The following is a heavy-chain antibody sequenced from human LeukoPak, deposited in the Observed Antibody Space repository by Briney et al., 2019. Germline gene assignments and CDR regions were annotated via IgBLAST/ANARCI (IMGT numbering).Heavy chain of an antibody. CDR2: IKQDGSEK. Sequence: PGGSLRLSCAASGFTFSDNWMNWVRQAPGKGLEWMAKIKQDGSEKYYVDSVKGRFTISRDNAKKSVYLQMNSLRAEDTAIYYCATDISTHYFGSWGQGTLVTVSS. CDR1: GFTFSDNW. V-gene: IGHV3-7*01. J-gene: IGHJ4*02. D-gene: IGHD3-9*01. CDR3: ATDISTHYFGS.